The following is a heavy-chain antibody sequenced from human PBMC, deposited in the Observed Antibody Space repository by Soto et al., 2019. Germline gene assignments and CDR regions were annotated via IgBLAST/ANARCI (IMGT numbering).Heavy chain of an antibody. CDR3: ARLLVGYYYYMDV. CDR2: IYYSGST. D-gene: IGHD2-15*01. CDR1: GGSISSYY. V-gene: IGHV4-59*08. J-gene: IGHJ6*03. Sequence: QVQLQESGPGLVKPSETLSLTCTVSGGSISSYYWSWIRQPPGKGLEWIGYIYYSGSTNYNPSLKSRVTISVDTSKNQFSLKQSSVTAADTAVYYCARLLVGYYYYMDVWGKGTTVTVSS.